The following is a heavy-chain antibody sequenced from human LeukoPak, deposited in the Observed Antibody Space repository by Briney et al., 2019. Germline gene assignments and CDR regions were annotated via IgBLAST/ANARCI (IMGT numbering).Heavy chain of an antibody. Sequence: GGSLRLSCAASGFTFSSYWMHWVRQAPGKGLVWVSRISTDGSSTNSADSVKGRFTISRDNSKNTLYLQMNSLRAEDTAVYYCAKDTPRGGGEYFDYWGQGTLVTVSS. CDR1: GFTFSSYW. V-gene: IGHV3-74*01. CDR3: AKDTPRGGGEYFDY. J-gene: IGHJ4*02. CDR2: ISTDGSST. D-gene: IGHD3-10*01.